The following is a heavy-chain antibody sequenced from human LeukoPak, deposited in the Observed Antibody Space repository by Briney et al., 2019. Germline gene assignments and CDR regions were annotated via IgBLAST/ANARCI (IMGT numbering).Heavy chain of an antibody. CDR1: GFTFSSYW. Sequence: PGGSLRLSCAASGFTFSSYWMSWVRQAPGKGLEWVSGINWNGGSTGYADSVKGRFTISRDNAKNSLYLQMNSLRAEDTALFYCARTAAAGPFDYWGQGTLVTVSS. D-gene: IGHD6-13*01. J-gene: IGHJ4*02. CDR3: ARTAAAGPFDY. CDR2: INWNGGST. V-gene: IGHV3-20*04.